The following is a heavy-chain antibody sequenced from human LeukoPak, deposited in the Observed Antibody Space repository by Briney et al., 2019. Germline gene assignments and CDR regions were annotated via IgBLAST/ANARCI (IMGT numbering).Heavy chain of an antibody. V-gene: IGHV3-33*01. CDR3: ARVGLDYYNSGSYYLADF. Sequence: PGRSLRLSCAASGFTFSNYGMQWVRQAPGKGLEWVAVIWYDGSNKNYAESVKGRFTISRDNSKNTLYLQMSSLRAEDTAVYYCARVGLDYYNSGSYYLADFWGQGTLVTVSS. D-gene: IGHD3-10*01. J-gene: IGHJ4*02. CDR2: IWYDGSNK. CDR1: GFTFSNYG.